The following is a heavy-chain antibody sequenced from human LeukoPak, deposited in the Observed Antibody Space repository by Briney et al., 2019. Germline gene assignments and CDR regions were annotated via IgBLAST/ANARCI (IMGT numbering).Heavy chain of an antibody. V-gene: IGHV5-51*01. CDR3: ARPGPTVRYFDY. Sequence: GESLKISCKVSGYSFTTYWIAWARPMPGKGLEWMGLIYPGDADTRYRPSFQGEVTISADKSISTAYLQWSSLKASDTAMYYCARPGPTVRYFDYWGQGTLVTVSS. J-gene: IGHJ4*02. D-gene: IGHD1-1*01. CDR2: IYPGDADT. CDR1: GYSFTTYW.